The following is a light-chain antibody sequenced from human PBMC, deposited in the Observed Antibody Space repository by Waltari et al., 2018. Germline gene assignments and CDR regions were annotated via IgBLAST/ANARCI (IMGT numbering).Light chain of an antibody. CDR1: QTVLSSSNNKNY. V-gene: IGKV4-1*01. J-gene: IGKJ4*01. CDR3: QQYYSLPLT. Sequence: DIVMTQSPDSLAVSLGERATINCKSSQTVLSSSNNKNYLTWYQQKPGQPPKLLVYWASTRESGVPDRFSGSGSGTDFTFTISSLQAEDVAVYFCQQYYSLPLTFGGGTKVEIK. CDR2: WAS.